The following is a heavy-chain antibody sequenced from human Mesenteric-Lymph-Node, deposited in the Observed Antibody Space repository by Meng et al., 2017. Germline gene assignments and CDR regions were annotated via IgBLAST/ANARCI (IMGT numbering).Heavy chain of an antibody. CDR3: AREYMIVVGSNWFDP. V-gene: IGHV4-4*02. D-gene: IGHD3-22*01. J-gene: IGHJ5*02. CDR2: IYHSGST. Sequence: SETLSLTCAVSGGSISSSNWWSWVRQPPGKGLEWIGSIYHSGSTYYNPSLKSRVTISVDTSKNQFSLKLSSVTAADTAVYYCAREYMIVVGSNWFDPWGQGTLVTVSS. CDR1: GGSISSSNW.